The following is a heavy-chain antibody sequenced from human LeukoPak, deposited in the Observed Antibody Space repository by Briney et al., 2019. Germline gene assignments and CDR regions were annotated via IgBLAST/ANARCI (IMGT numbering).Heavy chain of an antibody. CDR3: AREGGRAVPGRFDQ. CDR1: GINFRSSG. Sequence: GGSLRLSCAASGINFRSSGMHWVRQAPGKGLEWVTSIQNDGSDKYYAASVKGRFTISRDNSKNTVYLHMASLRADDTALYYCAREGGRAVPGRFDQWGQGTLVTVSS. D-gene: IGHD6-13*01. J-gene: IGHJ4*02. V-gene: IGHV3-30*02. CDR2: IQNDGSDK.